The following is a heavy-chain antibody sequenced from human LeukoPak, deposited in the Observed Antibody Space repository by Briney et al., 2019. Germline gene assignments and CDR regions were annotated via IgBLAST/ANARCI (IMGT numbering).Heavy chain of an antibody. CDR2: IRYDGSNK. CDR1: GFTFGSYG. CDR3: AKSGRFLEWLSYFDY. V-gene: IGHV3-30*02. J-gene: IGHJ4*02. D-gene: IGHD3-3*01. Sequence: TGGSLRLSCAASGFTFGSYGMHWVRQAPGKGLEWVAFIRYDGSNKYYADSVKGRFTISRDNSKNTLYLQMNSLRAEDTAVYYCAKSGRFLEWLSYFDYWGQGTLVTVSS.